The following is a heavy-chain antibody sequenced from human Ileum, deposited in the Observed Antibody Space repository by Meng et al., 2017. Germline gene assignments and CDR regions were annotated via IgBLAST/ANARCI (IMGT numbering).Heavy chain of an antibody. CDR2: IYYGGST. CDR1: SGSVTNHNYY. D-gene: IGHD4-17*01. J-gene: IGHJ4*02. V-gene: IGHV4-39*01. CDR3: ARRAHYGDPPR. Sequence: QLRLQESGPGLGKASETRSLTCSVSSGSVTNHNYYWVWIRRPPGKGLEWIGSIYYGGSTYYNPSLKSRVTISVDTSTNQFSLKLISVTAADTAVYYCARRAHYGDPPRWGQGTLVTVSS.